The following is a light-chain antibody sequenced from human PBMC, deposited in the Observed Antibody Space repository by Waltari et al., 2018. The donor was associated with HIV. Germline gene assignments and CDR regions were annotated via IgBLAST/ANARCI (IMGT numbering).Light chain of an antibody. CDR3: EAWDDSLNGVV. Sequence: QSVLTQPPSASETPGQRVTISRSGSSSNIGINSVNWYQQFPGTAPKLLIYSNNQRPSGAPKRFSASESGTSASPAISRLQSEEEADYYCEAWDDSLNGVVFGGGTKLTVL. V-gene: IGLV1-44*01. J-gene: IGLJ2*01. CDR1: SSNIGINS. CDR2: SNN.